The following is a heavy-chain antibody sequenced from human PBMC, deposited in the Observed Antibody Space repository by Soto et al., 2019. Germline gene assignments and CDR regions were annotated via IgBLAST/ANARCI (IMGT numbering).Heavy chain of an antibody. D-gene: IGHD2-15*01. CDR3: ARRKEELGYCSGGSCYSAWFDP. J-gene: IGHJ5*02. V-gene: IGHV5-51*01. Sequence: GESLKISCKGSGYSFTSYWIGWVRQMPGKGLEWMGIIYPGDSDTRYSPSFQGQVTISADKSISTAYLQWSSLKASDTAMYYCARRKEELGYCSGGSCYSAWFDPWGQGTLVTVSS. CDR1: GYSFTSYW. CDR2: IYPGDSDT.